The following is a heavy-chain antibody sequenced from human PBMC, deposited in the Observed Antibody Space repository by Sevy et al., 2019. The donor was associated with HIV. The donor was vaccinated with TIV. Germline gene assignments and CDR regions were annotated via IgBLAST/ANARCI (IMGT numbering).Heavy chain of an antibody. J-gene: IGHJ4*02. CDR2: ISGSGGST. V-gene: IGHV3-23*01. CDR3: AKDKDSTGYYYQFDY. CDR1: GFTFSNYA. D-gene: IGHD3-22*01. Sequence: GGSLRLSCAASGFTFSNYAINWVRQAPGKGLEWVSAISGSGGSTYYADSVKGRFTISRDNSKNTLYLQMNSLRAEDTDVYYCAKDKDSTGYYYQFDYWGQGTLVTVSS.